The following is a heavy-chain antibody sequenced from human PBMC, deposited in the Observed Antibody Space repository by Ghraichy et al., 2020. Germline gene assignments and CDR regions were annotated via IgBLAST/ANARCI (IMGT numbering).Heavy chain of an antibody. CDR3: ARDTQSPAIFGVVIYFDY. D-gene: IGHD3-3*01. Sequence: SETLSLTCTVSGGSISSYYWSWIRQPAGKGLEWIGRIYTSGSTNYNPSLKRRVTMSVDTSKNQFSLKLSSVTAADTAVYYCARDTQSPAIFGVVIYFDYWGQGTLVTVSS. CDR1: GGSISSYY. V-gene: IGHV4-4*07. J-gene: IGHJ4*02. CDR2: IYTSGST.